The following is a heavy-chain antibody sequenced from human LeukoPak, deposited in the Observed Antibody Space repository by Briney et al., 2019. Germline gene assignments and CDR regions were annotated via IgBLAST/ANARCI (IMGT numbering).Heavy chain of an antibody. V-gene: IGHV1-2*02. CDR2: INPNSGGT. CDR1: GYTFTGYY. CDR3: ARDYSHYYDSNGYGWFDP. D-gene: IGHD3-22*01. J-gene: IGHJ5*02. Sequence: ASVKVSCKASGYTFTGYYMHWVRQAPGQGLEWMGWINPNSGGTNYAQKFQGRVTMTRDTSISTAYMELSRLRSDDTAVYYCARDYSHYYDSNGYGWFDPWGQGTLVTVSS.